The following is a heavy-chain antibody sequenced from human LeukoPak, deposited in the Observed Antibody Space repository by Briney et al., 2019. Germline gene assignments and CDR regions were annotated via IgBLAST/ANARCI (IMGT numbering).Heavy chain of an antibody. CDR3: ARGDYYDSSGYSQYFQH. Sequence: GGSLILSCAASGFTFSNYGMHWGRQAPGKGLEWVAVIWYDGSNKYYADSVKGRFTISRDNSKNTLYLQMNSLRAEDTAVYYCARGDYYDSSGYSQYFQHWGQGTLATVSS. V-gene: IGHV3-33*01. J-gene: IGHJ1*01. D-gene: IGHD3-22*01. CDR1: GFTFSNYG. CDR2: IWYDGSNK.